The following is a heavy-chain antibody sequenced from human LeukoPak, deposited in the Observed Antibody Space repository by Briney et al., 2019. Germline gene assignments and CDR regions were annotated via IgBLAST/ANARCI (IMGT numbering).Heavy chain of an antibody. D-gene: IGHD5-12*01. V-gene: IGHV3-66*02. CDR3: ARARDYIVVDF. Sequence: GGSLRLCCAASGFTVSSNYMNWVRQAPGKGLEWVSVLYSAGNTYYVDSVKGRFTISRDNSKNTLFLQMDSLRPEDTAVSYCARARDYIVVDFWGQGTLVTVSS. CDR2: LYSAGNT. CDR1: GFTVSSNY. J-gene: IGHJ4*02.